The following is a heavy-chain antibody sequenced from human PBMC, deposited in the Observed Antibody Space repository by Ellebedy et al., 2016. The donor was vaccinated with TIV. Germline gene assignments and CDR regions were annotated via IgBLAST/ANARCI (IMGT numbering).Heavy chain of an antibody. Sequence: GESLKISCAASGFTFSSYAMHRVRQAPGKGLEWVALISNDVRNKYYVDSVKGRFTISRDNFQNTLYLQMDSLRAEDTAVYYCARDLSPTGLRGYFHYWGQGTLVTVSS. D-gene: IGHD3-10*01. CDR2: ISNDVRNK. CDR1: GFTFSSYA. CDR3: ARDLSPTGLRGYFHY. J-gene: IGHJ1*01. V-gene: IGHV3-30*04.